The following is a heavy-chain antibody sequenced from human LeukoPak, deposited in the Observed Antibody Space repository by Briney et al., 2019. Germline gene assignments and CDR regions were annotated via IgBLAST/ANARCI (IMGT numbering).Heavy chain of an antibody. V-gene: IGHV1-8*01. CDR1: GYTFTSYD. Sequence: GASVKVSCKASGYTFTSYDINWVRQATGQGLEWMGWMNPNSGNTGYAQKFQGRVTMTRNTSISTAYMELSSLRSEDTAVYYCARGGGPYSSSWLSWFDPWGQGTLVTVSS. CDR3: ARGGGPYSSSWLSWFDP. J-gene: IGHJ5*02. CDR2: MNPNSGNT. D-gene: IGHD6-13*01.